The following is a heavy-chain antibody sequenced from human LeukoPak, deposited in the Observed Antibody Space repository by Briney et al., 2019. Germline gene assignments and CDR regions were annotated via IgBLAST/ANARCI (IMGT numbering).Heavy chain of an antibody. Sequence: GGSLRLSCAASGFTFTTYAMSWVRQAPGKGLEWVSHISGSGGSTYFADSVKGRFTISRDNSKNTLYLQMNSLRAEDTAVYYCAKEPAYCGGDCYSLIDYWGQGTLVTVSS. J-gene: IGHJ4*02. CDR2: ISGSGGST. V-gene: IGHV3-23*01. CDR1: GFTFTTYA. CDR3: AKEPAYCGGDCYSLIDY. D-gene: IGHD2-21*02.